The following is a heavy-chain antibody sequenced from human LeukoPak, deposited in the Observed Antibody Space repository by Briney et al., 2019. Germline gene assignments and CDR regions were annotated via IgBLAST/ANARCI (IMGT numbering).Heavy chain of an antibody. D-gene: IGHD4-23*01. Sequence: PGGSLRLSCAAYGFTFSSYAMSWVRQAPGKGLEWVSATSGSGSSTYYADSVKGRFTISRDNSKNTLYLQMNSLRAEDTAIYYCAKGSGYGGNSEVRSWGQGTLVTVSS. CDR1: GFTFSSYA. J-gene: IGHJ5*02. V-gene: IGHV3-23*01. CDR3: AKGSGYGGNSEVRS. CDR2: TSGSGSST.